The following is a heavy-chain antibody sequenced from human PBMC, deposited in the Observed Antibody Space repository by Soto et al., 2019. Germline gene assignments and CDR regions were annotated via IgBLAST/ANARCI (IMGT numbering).Heavy chain of an antibody. CDR3: TRLPPHYDSSGYYYEGGNDAFDI. J-gene: IGHJ3*02. Sequence: GGSLRLSCAASGFTFSGSAMHWVRQASGKGLEWVGRIRSKANSYATAYAASVKGRFTISRDDSKNTAYLQMNSLKTEDTAVYYCTRLPPHYDSSGYYYEGGNDAFDIWGQGTMVTVSS. V-gene: IGHV3-73*01. CDR1: GFTFSGSA. CDR2: IRSKANSYAT. D-gene: IGHD3-22*01.